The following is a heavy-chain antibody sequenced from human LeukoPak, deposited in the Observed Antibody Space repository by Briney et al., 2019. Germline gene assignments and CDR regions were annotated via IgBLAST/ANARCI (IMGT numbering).Heavy chain of an antibody. CDR1: GFTFSSYA. CDR3: ARDRVWTVLH. D-gene: IGHD6-13*01. V-gene: IGHV3-7*01. CDR2: INQDGSEK. J-gene: IGHJ4*02. Sequence: GGSLRLSCAASGFTFSSYAMSWVRQAPGKGLEWVANINQDGSEKYYVDSVKGRFTISRDNAKNSVYLQMNSLRAEDTAVYYCARDRVWTVLHWGQGTLVSVSS.